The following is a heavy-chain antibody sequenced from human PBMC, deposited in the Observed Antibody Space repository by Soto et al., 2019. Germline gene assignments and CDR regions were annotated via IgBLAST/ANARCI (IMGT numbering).Heavy chain of an antibody. J-gene: IGHJ4*02. CDR3: ASLRTDYHDSSGYYYNGYFDY. Sequence: QVQLVQSGAEVKKPGSSVKVSCKASGGTFSSYASSWVRQAPGQGLEWMGGIIPIFGTATYAQKFQGRVTMTAEESTSPAYVELSSRRSEDTAVYYCASLRTDYHDSSGYYYNGYFDYWGQGTLVTVSS. V-gene: IGHV1-69*01. CDR1: GGTFSSYA. CDR2: IIPIFGTA. D-gene: IGHD3-22*01.